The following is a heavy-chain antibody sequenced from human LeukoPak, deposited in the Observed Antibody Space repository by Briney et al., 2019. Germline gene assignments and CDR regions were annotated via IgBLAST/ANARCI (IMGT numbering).Heavy chain of an antibody. CDR1: GGSISTYY. V-gene: IGHV4-59*08. Sequence: SETLSLTCTVSGGSISTYYWSWTRQPPGKGLEWIGYIYYSGRTNYNPSLKSRVTISVDTSKNQFSLKLSSVTAADTAVYYCARQWLSFDYWGQGTLVTVSS. J-gene: IGHJ4*02. CDR2: IYYSGRT. CDR3: ARQWLSFDY. D-gene: IGHD6-19*01.